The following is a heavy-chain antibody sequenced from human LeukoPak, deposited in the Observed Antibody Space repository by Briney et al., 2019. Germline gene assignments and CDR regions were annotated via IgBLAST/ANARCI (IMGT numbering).Heavy chain of an antibody. CDR2: ISYDGSNK. V-gene: IGHV3-30*18. CDR3: AKEVTMIVAVIGAFDI. J-gene: IGHJ3*02. D-gene: IGHD3-22*01. CDR1: GFTFSSYG. Sequence: GGSLRLSCAASGFTFSSYGMHWVRKAPGKGLEWEAVISYDGSNKYYADSVKGRFTISRDNSKNTLYLQMNSLRAEDTDVYYCAKEVTMIVAVIGAFDIWGQGTMVTVSS.